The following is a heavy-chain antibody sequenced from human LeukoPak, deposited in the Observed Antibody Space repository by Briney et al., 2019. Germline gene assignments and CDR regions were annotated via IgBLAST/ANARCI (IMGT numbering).Heavy chain of an antibody. J-gene: IGHJ4*02. D-gene: IGHD2-2*01. Sequence: GASVKVSCKASGGTFSSYAISWVRQAPGQGLEWMGGIIPIFGTANYAQKFQGRVTITTDESTSTAYMELSSLGSEDTAVYYCALVVVPAAGYFDYWGQGTLVTVSS. CDR1: GGTFSSYA. CDR3: ALVVVPAAGYFDY. V-gene: IGHV1-69*05. CDR2: IIPIFGTA.